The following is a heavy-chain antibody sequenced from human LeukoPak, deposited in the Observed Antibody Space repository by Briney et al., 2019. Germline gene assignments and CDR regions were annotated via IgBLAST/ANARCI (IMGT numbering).Heavy chain of an antibody. D-gene: IGHD3-16*01. J-gene: IGHJ6*03. CDR1: GFTFSSYW. CDR3: ANGALRLYYIDV. CDR2: INTDGSST. V-gene: IGHV3-74*01. Sequence: GGSLRLSCAASGFTFSSYWMHWVRQAPGRGLVWVSRINTDGSSTNYADSVKGRFTISRDNAKNTVYLQMNSLRAEDTAVYYCANGALRLYYIDVWGKGTTVTVSS.